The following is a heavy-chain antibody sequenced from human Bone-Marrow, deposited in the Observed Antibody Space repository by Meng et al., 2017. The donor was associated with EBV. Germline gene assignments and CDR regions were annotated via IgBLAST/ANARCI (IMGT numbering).Heavy chain of an antibody. Sequence: HVQRVQAGDEGKKPGAPVKVSCKVSGYTFNSYDINWVRQATGQGLEWMGWMNPNSGNTGYAQKFQGRVTVTRNTSISTAYMELSSLRSEDTAVYYCARGSDYGDYQPLGYWGQGTLVTVSS. CDR2: MNPNSGNT. V-gene: IGHV1-8*01. J-gene: IGHJ4*02. CDR3: ARGSDYGDYQPLGY. CDR1: GYTFNSYD. D-gene: IGHD4-17*01.